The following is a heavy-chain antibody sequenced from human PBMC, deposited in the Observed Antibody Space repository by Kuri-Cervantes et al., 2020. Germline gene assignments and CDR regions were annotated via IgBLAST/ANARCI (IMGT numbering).Heavy chain of an antibody. CDR3: ARGKARLLWFGELLNDNYGMDV. V-gene: IGHV1-24*01. CDR1: GYTLTELS. CDR2: FDPEDGET. Sequence: ASVKVSCKVSGYTLTELSMHWVRQAPGKGLEWMGGFDPEDGETIYAQKFQGRVTMTRNTSISTAYMELSSLRSEDTAVYYCARGKARLLWFGELLNDNYGMDVWGQGTTVTVSS. J-gene: IGHJ6*02. D-gene: IGHD3-10*01.